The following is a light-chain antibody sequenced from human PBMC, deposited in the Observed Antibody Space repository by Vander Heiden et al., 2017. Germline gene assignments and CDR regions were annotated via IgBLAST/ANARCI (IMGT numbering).Light chain of an antibody. J-gene: IGKJ1*01. CDR2: GAS. CDR3: QQDGSSPVT. CDR1: QSVSSSY. Sequence: EIVLTQSPGTLSLSPWDRATLSCRASQSVSSSYLAWYQQKPGQAPRLLIYGASSRATGIPDRFSGSGSGTDFTLTISRLEPEDFAVYYCQQDGSSPVTFGQGTKVEIK. V-gene: IGKV3-20*01.